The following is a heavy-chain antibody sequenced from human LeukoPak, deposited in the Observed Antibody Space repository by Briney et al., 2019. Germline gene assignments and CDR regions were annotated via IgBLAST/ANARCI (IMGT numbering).Heavy chain of an antibody. CDR3: AKDRYDSSGYYSNPDY. D-gene: IGHD3-22*01. CDR2: ISGSGGST. Sequence: GGSLRLSCAASGFTFNNYAMNWVRQAPGKGLEWVSAISGSGGSTYYADSVKGRFTISRDNSKNTLYLQMNSLRAEDTAVYYCAKDRYDSSGYYSNPDYWGQGTLVTVSS. V-gene: IGHV3-23*01. CDR1: GFTFNNYA. J-gene: IGHJ4*02.